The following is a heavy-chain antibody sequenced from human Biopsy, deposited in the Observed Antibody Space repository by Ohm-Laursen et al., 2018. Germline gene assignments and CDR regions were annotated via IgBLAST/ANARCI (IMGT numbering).Heavy chain of an antibody. J-gene: IGHJ6*02. CDR2: IWYDGSSE. V-gene: IGHV3-33*01. D-gene: IGHD1-26*01. Sequence: SLRLSCTASGFTFSDYAMHWVRQAPGKGLEWVAIIWYDGSSEYYADSVKGRFTISRDNSKNTVYLQMNSLRVEDTAVYYCARDPIVESKADGMDVWGQGTTVTVSS. CDR3: ARDPIVESKADGMDV. CDR1: GFTFSDYA.